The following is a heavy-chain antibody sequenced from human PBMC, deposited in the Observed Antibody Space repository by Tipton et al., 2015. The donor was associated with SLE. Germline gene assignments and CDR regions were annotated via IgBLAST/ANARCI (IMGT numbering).Heavy chain of an antibody. CDR3: AIGELRFLEWFLMDV. Sequence: TLSLTCTVSGGSISSGGYYWSWIRQHPGKGLEWIGEINHSGSTNYNPSLKSRVTISVDTSKNQFSLKLSSVTAADTAVYYCAIGELRFLEWFLMDVWGKGTTVTVSS. D-gene: IGHD3-3*01. V-gene: IGHV4-31*03. J-gene: IGHJ6*04. CDR2: INHSGST. CDR1: GGSISSGGYY.